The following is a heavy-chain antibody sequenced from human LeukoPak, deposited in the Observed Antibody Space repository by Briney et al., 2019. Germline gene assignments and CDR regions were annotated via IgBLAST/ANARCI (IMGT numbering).Heavy chain of an antibody. CDR3: AKASGGNVVY. CDR2: ISGSGGNT. D-gene: IGHD4-23*01. V-gene: IGHV3-23*01. J-gene: IGHJ4*02. CDR1: GFTFSSNT. Sequence: GGSLRLSCAASGFTFSSNTMSRVRQAPGKGLEWVSVISGSGGNTYYADSVKGRFTISRDNSKNTLYLQLNSLRPEDTAVYYCAKASGGNVVYWGQGTLVTVSS.